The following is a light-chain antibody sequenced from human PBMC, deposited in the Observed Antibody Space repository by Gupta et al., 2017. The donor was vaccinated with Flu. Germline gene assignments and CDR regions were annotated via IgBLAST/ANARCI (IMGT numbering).Light chain of an antibody. J-gene: IGLJ3*02. CDR3: HVWDSTSIHGV. V-gene: IGLV3-21*02. CDR1: NIGSKA. CDR2: DDS. Sequence: SSVLTLSSPVSVAPVQTARITCGGNNIGSKAVHWYQQQPAEAPVLVVYDDSARPSGIPERFSGSNSGNTATLTISRVEAGDEADYYCHVWDSTSIHGVFGGGTKLTVL.